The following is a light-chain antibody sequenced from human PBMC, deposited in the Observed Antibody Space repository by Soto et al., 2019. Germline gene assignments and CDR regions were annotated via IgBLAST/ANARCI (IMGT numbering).Light chain of an antibody. J-gene: IGLJ2*01. CDR3: ISYAGSNNWR. V-gene: IGLV2-8*01. CDR2: EVT. Sequence: QSALTQPPSASGSPGQSVTISCTGTSSDVGGYNYVSWYQQHPGKAPILMIYEVTKRPSGVPDRFSGSKSGNTASLTVSGLQAEDEADYFCISYAGSNNWRFGGGTKGTVL. CDR1: SSDVGGYNY.